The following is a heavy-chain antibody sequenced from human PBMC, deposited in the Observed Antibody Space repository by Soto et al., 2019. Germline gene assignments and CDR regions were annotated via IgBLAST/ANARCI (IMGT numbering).Heavy chain of an antibody. CDR3: ARSLTGIAVAGTFDY. V-gene: IGHV1-69*01. Sequence: QVQLVQSGAEVKKPGSSVKVSCKASGGTFSSYAISWVRQAPGQGLEWMGGIIPIFGTANYAQKFQGRVTIAADESTSTAYMELSSLRSEDTAGYYCARSLTGIAVAGTFDYWGQGTLVTVSS. D-gene: IGHD6-19*01. CDR2: IIPIFGTA. CDR1: GGTFSSYA. J-gene: IGHJ4*02.